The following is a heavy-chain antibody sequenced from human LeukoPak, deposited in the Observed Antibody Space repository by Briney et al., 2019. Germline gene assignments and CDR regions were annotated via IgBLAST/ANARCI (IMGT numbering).Heavy chain of an antibody. CDR3: ARFCSSTSCQGEDAFDI. CDR1: GYTFTGYY. V-gene: IGHV1-2*02. Sequence: ASVKVSCKASGYTFTGYYMHWVRQAPGQGLEWMGWINPNSGGTNYAQKFQGRVTMTRDTSISTAYMELSWLRSDDTAVYYCARFCSSTSCQGEDAFDIWGQGTMVTVSS. J-gene: IGHJ3*02. D-gene: IGHD2-2*01. CDR2: INPNSGGT.